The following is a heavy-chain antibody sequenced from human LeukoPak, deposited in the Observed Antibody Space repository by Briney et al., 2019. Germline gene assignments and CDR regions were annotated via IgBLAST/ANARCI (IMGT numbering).Heavy chain of an antibody. CDR1: GFTFSSYN. J-gene: IGHJ4*02. D-gene: IGHD6-19*01. V-gene: IGHV3-48*01. CDR2: ISSSSSSI. Sequence: GGSLRLSCAASGFTFSSYNMNWVRQAPGKGLEWVSYISSSSSSIYYADSVKGRFTISRDNAKNSLYLQMDSLRAEDTAVYYCATFSAGGWYSPFDYWGQGTLVTVSS. CDR3: ATFSAGGWYSPFDY.